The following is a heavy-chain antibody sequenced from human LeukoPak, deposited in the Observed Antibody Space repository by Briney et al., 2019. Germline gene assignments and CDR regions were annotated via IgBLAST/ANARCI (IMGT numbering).Heavy chain of an antibody. J-gene: IGHJ6*03. CDR3: ARDPAITGTNYYYYMDV. D-gene: IGHD1-7*01. CDR2: INPSGGST. V-gene: IGHV1-46*01. Sequence: ASVKVSCKASGYTFTSYYMHWVRQVPGQGLEWMGIINPSGGSTSYAQKFQGRVTMTRDMSTSTVYMELSSLRSEDTAVYYCARDPAITGTNYYYYMDVWGKGTTVTVSS. CDR1: GYTFTSYY.